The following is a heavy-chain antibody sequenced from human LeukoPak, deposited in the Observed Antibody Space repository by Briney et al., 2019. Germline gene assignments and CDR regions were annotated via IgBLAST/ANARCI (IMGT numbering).Heavy chain of an antibody. CDR1: GFTFSTYA. V-gene: IGHV3-64D*06. CDR3: VRWQAGAAVKFPV. J-gene: IGHJ4*02. D-gene: IGHD6-13*01. CDR2: ISDDGSLT. Sequence: GGSLRLSCAASGFTFSTYAMHWARQAPGKGLEYVSGISDDGSLTDHADSVKGRFTISRDNSKNTLSLQMSSLRAEDTAVYYCVRWQAGAAVKFPVWGQGILVTVSP.